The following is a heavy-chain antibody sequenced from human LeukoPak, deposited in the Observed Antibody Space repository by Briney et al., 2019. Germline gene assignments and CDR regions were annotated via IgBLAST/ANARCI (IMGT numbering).Heavy chain of an antibody. D-gene: IGHD2-8*02. Sequence: GASVKVSFKASGYTFTAYYIHWVRQAPGQGLEWMGWIDTNTGATKYAQKFQGRVTITRDTSTGTAYMELSSLISGDTALYYCASEAFCAGGSCNVQRVASGGPGTLVTVSS. CDR1: GYTFTAYY. V-gene: IGHV1-2*02. CDR2: IDTNTGAT. J-gene: IGHJ4*02. CDR3: ASEAFCAGGSCNVQRVAS.